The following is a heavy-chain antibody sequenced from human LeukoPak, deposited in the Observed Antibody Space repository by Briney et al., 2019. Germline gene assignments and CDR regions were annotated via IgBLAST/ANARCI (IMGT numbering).Heavy chain of an antibody. Sequence: GESLKISCKGSGYSFTSYWIGWVRQMPGKGLEWVGIIYPGDSDTRYSPSFQGQVTISADKSISTAYLQWSSLKASDTAMYYCARQGRDITIFGVVIGRVDYWGQGTLVTVSS. CDR1: GYSFTSYW. CDR3: ARQGRDITIFGVVIGRVDY. J-gene: IGHJ4*02. V-gene: IGHV5-51*01. CDR2: IYPGDSDT. D-gene: IGHD3-3*01.